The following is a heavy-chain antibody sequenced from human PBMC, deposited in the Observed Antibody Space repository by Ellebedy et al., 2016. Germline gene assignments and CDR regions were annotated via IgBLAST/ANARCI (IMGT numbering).Heavy chain of an antibody. D-gene: IGHD4-17*01. Sequence: SGPTLVKPTQTLTLTCTFSGFSLDTDEVVVGWIRQPPGGALEWLSFIYGNDDKRYRPSLRSRLTITRDTSKNQVVLTMTNMDPVDTATYYCVHRTTVTSVDYWGQGTLVTVSS. CDR1: GFSLDTDEVV. J-gene: IGHJ4*02. CDR2: IYGNDDK. V-gene: IGHV2-5*01. CDR3: VHRTTVTSVDY.